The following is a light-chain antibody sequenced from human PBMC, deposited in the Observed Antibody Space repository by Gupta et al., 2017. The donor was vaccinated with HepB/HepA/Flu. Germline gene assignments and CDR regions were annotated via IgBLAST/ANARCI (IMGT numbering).Light chain of an antibody. CDR3: QHYEDLPVT. V-gene: IGKV1-33*01. Sequence: DIQMTQSPSSLSASVGDRVTITCQASQDISNYLNWYQQKPGKAPKLLIYDASNLETGVPSRFSGSGSGTDFTFTISSLQPEDIATYYCQHYEDLPVTFGPGTKVDIK. CDR1: QDISNY. J-gene: IGKJ3*01. CDR2: DAS.